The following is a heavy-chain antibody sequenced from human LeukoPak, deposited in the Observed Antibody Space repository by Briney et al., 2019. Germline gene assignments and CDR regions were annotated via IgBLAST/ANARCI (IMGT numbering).Heavy chain of an antibody. D-gene: IGHD3-10*01. Sequence: ASVKVSCKASGGTFSSYAISWVRQAPGQGLEWMGWISPYNGNTNYAQKFQGRVSMTTDTSTSTAYMELRSLRSEDTAVYYCARDRRDGFLWFGTSLSDAFDIWGQGTMVTVSS. CDR2: ISPYNGNT. CDR1: GGTFSSYA. V-gene: IGHV1-18*01. J-gene: IGHJ3*02. CDR3: ARDRRDGFLWFGTSLSDAFDI.